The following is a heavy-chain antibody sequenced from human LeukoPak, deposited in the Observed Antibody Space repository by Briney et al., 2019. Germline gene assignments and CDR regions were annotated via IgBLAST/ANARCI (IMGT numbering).Heavy chain of an antibody. CDR3: ATYRQVLLPFES. D-gene: IGHD2-8*02. CDR1: GFTFSSYG. V-gene: IGHV3-23*01. CDR2: ISGSGDST. Sequence: GGSLRLSCAASGFTFSSYGLTWVRQAPGKGLEWVSAISGSGDSTYYADSVKGRFTISRDNSKNTLYLQMNSLRAEDTAIYYCATYRQVLLPFESWGQGTLVTVSS. J-gene: IGHJ4*02.